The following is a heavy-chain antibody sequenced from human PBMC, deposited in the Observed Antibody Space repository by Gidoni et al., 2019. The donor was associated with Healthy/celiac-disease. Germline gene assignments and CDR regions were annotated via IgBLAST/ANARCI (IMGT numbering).Heavy chain of an antibody. D-gene: IGHD3-10*01. CDR3: ARDPAPMVRGVIGGYYYYGMDV. Sequence: QVQLVESGGGVVQPGRSLRLSCAASGFTFSSYAMHWVRQAPGKGLEWVAVISYDGSNKYYADSVKGRFTISRDNSKNTLYLQMNSLRAEDTAVYYCARDPAPMVRGVIGGYYYYGMDVWGQGTTVTVSS. CDR1: GFTFSSYA. V-gene: IGHV3-30*04. CDR2: ISYDGSNK. J-gene: IGHJ6*02.